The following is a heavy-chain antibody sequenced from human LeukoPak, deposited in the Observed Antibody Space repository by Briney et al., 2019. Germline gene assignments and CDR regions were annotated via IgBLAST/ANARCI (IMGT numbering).Heavy chain of an antibody. CDR3: ARVLHRRNYDSSVYYGY. V-gene: IGHV3-48*01. CDR1: GFTFSSYS. CDR2: ISSSSSTI. D-gene: IGHD3-22*01. J-gene: IGHJ4*02. Sequence: GGSLRLSCAASGFTFSSYSMNWVRQAPGKGLEWVSYISSSSSTIYYADSVKGRFTISRDNAKNSLCLQMNSLRAEDTAVYYCARVLHRRNYDSSVYYGYWGQGTLVTVSS.